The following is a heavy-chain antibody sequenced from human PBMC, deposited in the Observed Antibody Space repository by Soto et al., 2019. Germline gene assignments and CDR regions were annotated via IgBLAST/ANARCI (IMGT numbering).Heavy chain of an antibody. CDR1: GGSISSGDYY. CDR3: ARVPLVYDSSGYYQDPFYFDY. D-gene: IGHD3-22*01. J-gene: IGHJ4*02. CDR2: IYYSGST. Sequence: LSLTCTVSGGSISSGDYYWSWIRQPPGKGLEWIGYIYYSGSTYYNPSLKSRVTISVDTPKNQFSLKLSSVTAADTAVYYCARVPLVYDSSGYYQDPFYFDYWGQGTLVTVSS. V-gene: IGHV4-30-4*01.